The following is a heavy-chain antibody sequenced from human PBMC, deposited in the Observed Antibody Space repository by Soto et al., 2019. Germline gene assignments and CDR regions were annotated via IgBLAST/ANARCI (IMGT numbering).Heavy chain of an antibody. V-gene: IGHV3-7*01. CDR3: ARVFVCSGGSCYVYDYYMDV. CDR1: GFTFSSYW. Sequence: EVQLVESGGGLVQPGGSLRLSCAASGFTFSSYWMSWVRQAPGKGLEWVANIKQDGSEKYDVDSVTGRFTISGDNAKNSLYLQMSSLRAEDTAVYYWARVFVCSGGSCYVYDYYMDVWGKGTTVTVSS. CDR2: IKQDGSEK. J-gene: IGHJ6*03. D-gene: IGHD2-15*01.